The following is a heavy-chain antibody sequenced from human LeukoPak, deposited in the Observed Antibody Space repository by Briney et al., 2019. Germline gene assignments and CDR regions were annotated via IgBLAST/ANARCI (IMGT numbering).Heavy chain of an antibody. CDR3: ARVWLGYYYYYYMDV. Sequence: PSETLSLTCAVYGGPFSGYYWSWIRQPPGKGLEWIGEINHGGSTNYNPSLKSRVTISVDTSKNQSSLKLSSVTAADTAVYYCARVWLGYYYYYYMDVWGKGTTVTVSS. V-gene: IGHV4-34*01. J-gene: IGHJ6*03. CDR2: INHGGST. D-gene: IGHD6-19*01. CDR1: GGPFSGYY.